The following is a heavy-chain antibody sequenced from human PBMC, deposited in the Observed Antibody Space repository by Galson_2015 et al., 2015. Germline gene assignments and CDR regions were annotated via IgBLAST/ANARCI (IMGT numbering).Heavy chain of an antibody. D-gene: IGHD6-19*01. CDR1: GGTFSSYA. Sequence: SCKASGGTFSSYAISWVRQAPGQGLEWMGGIIPIFGTANYAQKFQGRVTITADKSTSTAYMELSSLRSEDTAVYYCAREKYSSGWADHWGQGALVTVSS. CDR2: IIPIFGTA. V-gene: IGHV1-69*06. J-gene: IGHJ5*02. CDR3: AREKYSSGWADH.